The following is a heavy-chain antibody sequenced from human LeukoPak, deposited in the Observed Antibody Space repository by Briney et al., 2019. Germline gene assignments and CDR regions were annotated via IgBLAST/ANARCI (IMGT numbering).Heavy chain of an antibody. CDR1: GGSISSYY. J-gene: IGHJ4*02. CDR2: IYYSGST. D-gene: IGHD1-26*01. Sequence: SETLSLTCTVSGGSISSYYWSWIRQPLGKGLEWIGYIYYSGSTNYNPSLKSRVTISVDTSKNQFSLKLSSVTAADTAVYYCARDGSGSYSYYFDYWGQGTLVTVSS. CDR3: ARDGSGSYSYYFDY. V-gene: IGHV4-59*01.